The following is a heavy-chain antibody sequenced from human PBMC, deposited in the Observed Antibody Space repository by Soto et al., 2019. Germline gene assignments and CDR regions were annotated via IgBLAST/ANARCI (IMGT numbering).Heavy chain of an antibody. CDR2: ISSNGGST. V-gene: IGHV3-64D*08. CDR3: VISPWLYYYDSSGFPAKGDY. CDR1: GFTFSSYA. D-gene: IGHD3-22*01. J-gene: IGHJ4*02. Sequence: GGSLRLSCSASGFTFSSYAMHWVRQAPGKGLEYVSAISSNGGSTYYADSVKDRFTISRDNSKNTLYLQMSSLRAEDTAVYYCVISPWLYYYDSSGFPAKGDYWGQGTLVTVSS.